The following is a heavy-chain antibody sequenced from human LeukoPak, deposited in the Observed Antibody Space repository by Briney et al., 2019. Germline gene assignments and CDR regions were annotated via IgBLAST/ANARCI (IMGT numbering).Heavy chain of an antibody. CDR2: INHSGST. V-gene: IGHV4-34*01. Sequence: SETLSLTCAVYGGSFSGYYWSWIRQPPGKGLEWIGEINHSGSTYYNPSLKSRVTISVDTSKNQFSLKLSSVTAADTAVYYCARDSAPSRINRRFDPWGQGTLVTVSS. D-gene: IGHD2-15*01. J-gene: IGHJ5*02. CDR1: GGSFSGYY. CDR3: ARDSAPSRINRRFDP.